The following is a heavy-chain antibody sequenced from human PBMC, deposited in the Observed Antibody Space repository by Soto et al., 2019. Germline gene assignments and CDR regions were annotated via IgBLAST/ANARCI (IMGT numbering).Heavy chain of an antibody. CDR2: IYPGDSDT. CDR3: ARLTYYDFWSGYYHYYGMGV. J-gene: IGHJ6*02. Sequence: GESLKISCKGSGYSFTSYWIGWVRQMPGKGLEWMGIIYPGDSDTRYSPSFQGQVTISADKSISTAYLQWSSLKASDTAMYYCARLTYYDFWSGYYHYYGMGVWGQGTTVTVSS. D-gene: IGHD3-3*01. V-gene: IGHV5-51*01. CDR1: GYSFTSYW.